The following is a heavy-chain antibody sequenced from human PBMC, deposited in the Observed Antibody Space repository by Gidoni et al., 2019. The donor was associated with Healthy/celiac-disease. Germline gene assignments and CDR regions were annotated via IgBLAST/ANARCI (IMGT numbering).Heavy chain of an antibody. CDR1: GFTFSSYA. Sequence: EVQLLEPGGGLVQPGGSLRLSCAASGFTFSSYAMSWVRQAPGKGLEWVSGISCSGGSSYYADSVKGRFTISRDNSKNTLYLQMNSLRAEDTAVYYCAKGDYYDSSGYFDYWGQGTLVTVSS. CDR3: AKGDYYDSSGYFDY. J-gene: IGHJ4*02. D-gene: IGHD3-22*01. V-gene: IGHV3-23*01. CDR2: ISCSGGSS.